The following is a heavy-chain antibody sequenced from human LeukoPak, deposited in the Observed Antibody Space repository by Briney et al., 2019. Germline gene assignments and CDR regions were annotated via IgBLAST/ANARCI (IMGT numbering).Heavy chain of an antibody. CDR2: ISDISSTI. CDR1: GFTLCSYS. V-gene: IGHV3-48*02. CDR3: ARGRTSLIWFDP. J-gene: IGHJ5*02. Sequence: GGSLRLSCAASGFTLCSYSMNWVRQAPGKGLEWVSFISDISSTIYYADPVKGRFTISRDNAKNSLYLQMNSLRDEDTAVYYCARGRTSLIWFDPWGQGTLVTVSS.